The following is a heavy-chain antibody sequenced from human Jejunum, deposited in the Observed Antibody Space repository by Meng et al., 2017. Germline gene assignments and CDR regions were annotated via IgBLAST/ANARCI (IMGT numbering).Heavy chain of an antibody. Sequence: GQGLVGLWGTLSLTCSVSGGALGTTDWWSWVRQPPGKGLEWIGEISRSGRANYNPSLKGRVTISLDRSMNLFSLRLDSVTAADAAVYYCARDPRTNWASRFFDNWGQGTLVTVSS. CDR3: ARDPRTNWASRFFDN. J-gene: IGHJ4*02. D-gene: IGHD1/OR15-1a*01. V-gene: IGHV4-4*02. CDR2: ISRSGRA. CDR1: GGALGTTDW.